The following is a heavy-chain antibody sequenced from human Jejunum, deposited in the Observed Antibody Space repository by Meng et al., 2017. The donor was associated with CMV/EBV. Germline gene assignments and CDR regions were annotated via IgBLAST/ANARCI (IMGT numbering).Heavy chain of an antibody. D-gene: IGHD6-13*01. CDR1: GFTLSSNH. CDR3: AKYTGKPAARFDP. Sequence: EEQLMESGGALVKPGVSLRLSCAVTGFTLSSNHMSWVRQAPGKGVEWVSTISATSGTAHYADSVKGRFTISRDNSGNILYLQMDSLRADDTALYYCAKYTGKPAARFDPWGQGTLVTVSS. J-gene: IGHJ5*02. CDR2: ISATSGTA. V-gene: IGHV3-23*01.